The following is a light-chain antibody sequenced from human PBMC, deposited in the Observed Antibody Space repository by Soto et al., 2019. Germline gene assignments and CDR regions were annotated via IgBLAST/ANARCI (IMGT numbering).Light chain of an antibody. J-gene: IGKJ1*01. Sequence: DIVMTQSPDSLAVSLGERATINCKSSQSVLYSPNNKNYLAWYQQKPGQPPKLLIYWASTRESGVPDRFSGSGSGTHFTLTLSRLQAEDVAVYYCQQNLGTPPFGQRTKVDIK. V-gene: IGKV4-1*01. CDR1: QSVLYSPNNKNY. CDR2: WAS. CDR3: QQNLGTPP.